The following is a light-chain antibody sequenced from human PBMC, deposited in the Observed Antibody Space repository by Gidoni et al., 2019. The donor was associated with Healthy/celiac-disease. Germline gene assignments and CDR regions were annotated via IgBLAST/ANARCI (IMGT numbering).Light chain of an antibody. CDR3: CSYAGSSTYV. CDR1: SSNVGSYNL. V-gene: IGLV2-23*01. J-gene: IGLJ1*01. CDR2: EGS. Sequence: QPALTQSASESGPPGQSIATSCTGTSSNVGSYNLVFWYHQQPGKAPKLMIYEGSKRPSGVSNRFSGSKSGNTASLTISGLQAEDEADYSCCSYAGSSTYVFGTGTKVTVL.